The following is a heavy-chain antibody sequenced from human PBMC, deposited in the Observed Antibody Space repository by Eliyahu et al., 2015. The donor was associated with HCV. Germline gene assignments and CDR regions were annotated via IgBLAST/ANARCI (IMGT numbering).Heavy chain of an antibody. CDR2: IYYSGST. D-gene: IGHD3-10*01. CDR3: ARRGSPTNWYFDL. J-gene: IGHJ2*01. Sequence: QLLLQXSGPGLVNPSETLSLTCXVSGGSIXSNTYYWGWIRQPPGKGLEWIGSIYYSGSTYYNPSLKSRVTISVDTSKNQFSLKLTSVTAADTAVYYCARRGSPTNWYFDLWGRGTLVTVSS. CDR1: GGSIXSNTYY. V-gene: IGHV4-39*01.